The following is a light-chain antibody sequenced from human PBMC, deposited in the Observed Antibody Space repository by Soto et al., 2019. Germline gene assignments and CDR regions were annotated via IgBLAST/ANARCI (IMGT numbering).Light chain of an antibody. Sequence: DVALTQSPLSLAVTLGQPASISCRSSQSLVYGDGNTYLNWFHQGPGQPPRRLIYKVSDRDSGVPDRFSGSESGTDFTLKISRVEAEDVGIYYCMQGTHWPYTFGQGTKLEIQ. CDR3: MQGTHWPYT. CDR1: QSLVYGDGNTY. CDR2: KVS. J-gene: IGKJ2*01. V-gene: IGKV2-30*01.